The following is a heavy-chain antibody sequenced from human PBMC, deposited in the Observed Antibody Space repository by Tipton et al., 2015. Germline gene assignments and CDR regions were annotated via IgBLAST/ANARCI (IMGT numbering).Heavy chain of an antibody. CDR3: ARDHYGGNSDF. V-gene: IGHV3-23*01. CDR1: GFTFSSYA. D-gene: IGHD4-23*01. Sequence: SLRLSCAASGFTFSSYAMSWVRQAPGKGLEWVSAISASGSGTYYTDSLKGRFTISRDNAKSTVYLQMNGLRAEDTAVYYCARDHYGGNSDFWGQGTLVTVSS. J-gene: IGHJ4*02. CDR2: ISASGSGT.